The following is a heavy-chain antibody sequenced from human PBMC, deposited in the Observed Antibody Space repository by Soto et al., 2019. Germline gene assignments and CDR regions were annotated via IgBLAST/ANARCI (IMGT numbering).Heavy chain of an antibody. J-gene: IGHJ5*02. CDR3: TTGGQP. CDR1: GFIFTNAW. Sequence: EVQLVESGGGLVKPGGSLRLSCAASGFIFTNAWMNWVRQGPGMGLEWVGRIKSEAEGGTANYAAPVKGRFTISRDDSMSTLYLQMNSLKTEDSGVYYCTTGGQPWRQGTLVTVSS. V-gene: IGHV3-15*07. CDR2: IKSEAEGGTA.